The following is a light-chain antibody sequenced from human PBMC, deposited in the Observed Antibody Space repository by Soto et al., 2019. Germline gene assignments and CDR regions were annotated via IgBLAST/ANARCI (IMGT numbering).Light chain of an antibody. V-gene: IGKV3-20*01. J-gene: IGKJ1*01. CDR1: QIFSSSF. CDR3: QQYAISHRT. CDR2: AAS. Sequence: EIVLTQSPGTLSLSPGERATLSCRAIQIFSSSFLAWYQQKPGQAPRLLIYAASTRATGIPDRFSGSGSGTDFTLTISRLEPEDFAVYYCQQYAISHRTFGHGTKVDIK.